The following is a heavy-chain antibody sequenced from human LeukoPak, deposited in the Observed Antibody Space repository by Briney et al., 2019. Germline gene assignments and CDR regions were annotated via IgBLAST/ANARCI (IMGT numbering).Heavy chain of an antibody. CDR2: ISAYNGNT. V-gene: IGHV1-18*01. Sequence: GASVKVSCKASGYTFTSYGISWVRQAPGQGLEWMGWISAYNGNTNYAQKLQGRVTMTTDTSTSTAYMELRSLRSDDTAVYYCARVYDILSGPTPFDYWGQGTLVTVSS. D-gene: IGHD3-9*01. J-gene: IGHJ4*02. CDR3: ARVYDILSGPTPFDY. CDR1: GYTFTSYG.